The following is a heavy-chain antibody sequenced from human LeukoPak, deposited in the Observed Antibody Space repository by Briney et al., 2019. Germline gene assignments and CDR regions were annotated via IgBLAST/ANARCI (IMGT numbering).Heavy chain of an antibody. Sequence: GGSLRLSCAASGFTFSNYWMSWVRQAPGKGLEWVANIRLDGGDKYYVDSVKGRFIISRDNAENSLYLQMNSLRAEDTAVYFCLRPFPGDSRSTSCHGFDLWGQGTLVTVSS. V-gene: IGHV3-7*01. CDR2: IRLDGGDK. CDR1: GFTFSNYW. D-gene: IGHD2-2*01. J-gene: IGHJ4*02. CDR3: LRPFPGDSRSTSCHGFDL.